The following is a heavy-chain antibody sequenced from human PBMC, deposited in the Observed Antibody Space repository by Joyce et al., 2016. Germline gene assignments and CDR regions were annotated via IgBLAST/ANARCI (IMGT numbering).Heavy chain of an antibody. CDR1: GFTFSSYW. CDR2: INRDGSST. D-gene: IGHD4-23*01. J-gene: IGHJ4*02. V-gene: IGHV3-74*03. CDR3: ARLRRWSGPSDC. Sequence: EVQLVESGGGLVQPGGSLRLSCAASGFTFSSYWMDWVRKGPGKGLVWVSRINRDGSSTTYADSVKGRFTISRDNAKNTLYLQMNSLRAEDTAVYYCARLRRWSGPSDCWGQGTLVTVSS.